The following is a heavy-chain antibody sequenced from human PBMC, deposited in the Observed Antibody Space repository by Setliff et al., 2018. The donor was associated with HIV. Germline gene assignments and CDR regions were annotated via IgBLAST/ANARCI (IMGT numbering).Heavy chain of an antibody. Sequence: SETLSLTCAVYGASLSPYFWHWIRQSPGKGLEWIGEISHNGGFNYSPSLESRLTMSVDTPRNQVSLNLIAVTAADTAIYYCVRGANFYTPRKRIFDYWGQGMSVTVSS. CDR1: GASLSPYF. V-gene: IGHV4-34*01. CDR3: VRGANFYTPRKRIFDY. CDR2: ISHNGGF. J-gene: IGHJ4*02. D-gene: IGHD3-3*01.